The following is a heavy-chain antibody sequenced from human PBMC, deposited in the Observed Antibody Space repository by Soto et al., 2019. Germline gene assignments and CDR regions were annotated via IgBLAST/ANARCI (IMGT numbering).Heavy chain of an antibody. CDR3: ATPPHFFEPYYYYGMDV. D-gene: IGHD3-3*02. J-gene: IGHJ6*02. CDR1: GGSISSSSYY. CDR2: IYYSGST. V-gene: IGHV4-39*01. Sequence: QLQLQESGPGLVKPSETLSLTCTVSGGSISSSSYYWGWIRQPPGKGLEWIGSIYYSGSTYYNPSLKSRVTLSVDTSQNQFSLKLSSVTAADTAVYYCATPPHFFEPYYYYGMDVWGQGTTVTVSS.